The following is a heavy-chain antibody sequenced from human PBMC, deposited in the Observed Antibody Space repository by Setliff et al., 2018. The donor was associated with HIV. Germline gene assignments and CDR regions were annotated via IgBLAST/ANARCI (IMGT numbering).Heavy chain of an antibody. V-gene: IGHV4-61*09. CDR1: GDSISSGSHY. D-gene: IGHD1-1*01. CDR3: ARERLSRLGFDY. Sequence: TLSLTCTVSGDSISSGSHYWSWIRQPAGKGLEWIGHIYTGGNANYNPSLQSRVTISVDTSKNQFSLMLGSMTAADTAVYYCARERLSRLGFDYWGQGTLVTV. CDR2: IYTGGNA. J-gene: IGHJ4*02.